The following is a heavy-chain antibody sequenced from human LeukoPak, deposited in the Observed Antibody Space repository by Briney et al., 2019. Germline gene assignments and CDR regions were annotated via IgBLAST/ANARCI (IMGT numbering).Heavy chain of an antibody. Sequence: GGSLRLSCAASGFTFSSYAMSWVRQAPGKGLEWVSAISGSGGSTYYADSVKGRFTISRDNSKNTLYLQMNSLRAEDTAVYYCASNWGYCSSTSCYRLDYWGQGTLVTVSS. CDR2: ISGSGGST. D-gene: IGHD2-2*01. CDR1: GFTFSSYA. V-gene: IGHV3-23*01. J-gene: IGHJ4*02. CDR3: ASNWGYCSSTSCYRLDY.